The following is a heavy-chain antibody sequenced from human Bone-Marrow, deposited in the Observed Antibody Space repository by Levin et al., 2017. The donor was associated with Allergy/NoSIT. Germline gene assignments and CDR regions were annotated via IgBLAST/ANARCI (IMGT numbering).Heavy chain of an antibody. J-gene: IGHJ4*02. Sequence: GSLRLSCTVSGASISSSSYYWGWIRQPPGKGLEWIGSIYYSGSTYYNPSLKSRVTISVDTSKDQFSLNLSSVTAADTAVYYCARGGGYCSGGSCKIDYWGQGTLVTVSS. D-gene: IGHD2-15*01. CDR3: ARGGGYCSGGSCKIDY. V-gene: IGHV4-39*01. CDR2: IYYSGST. CDR1: GASISSSSYY.